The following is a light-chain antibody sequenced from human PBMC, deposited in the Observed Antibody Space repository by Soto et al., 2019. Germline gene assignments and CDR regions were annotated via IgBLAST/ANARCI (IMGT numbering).Light chain of an antibody. J-gene: IGKJ1*01. CDR1: HSVGSN. V-gene: IGKV3-15*01. Sequence: EIVMTQSPATLSVSPGERASLSCRASHSVGSNLGWYQQKPGQSPRILIGGASTRAAGIPSRFSGSGSGTEFTLTISSLQSEDFAVYYCQQYDNWPRTFGQGTKVEIK. CDR3: QQYDNWPRT. CDR2: GAS.